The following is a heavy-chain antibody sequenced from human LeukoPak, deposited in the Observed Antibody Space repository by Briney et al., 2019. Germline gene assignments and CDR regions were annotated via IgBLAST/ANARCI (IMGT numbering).Heavy chain of an antibody. CDR2: ISSSSSYI. CDR3: ARELGDYSDYGMDV. J-gene: IGHJ6*02. V-gene: IGHV3-11*06. Sequence: GGSLRLSCAASGFTFSDYYMSWIRQAPGKGLEWVSSISSSSSYIYYADSVKGRFTISRDNAKNSLYLQMNSLRAEDTAVYYCARELGDYSDYGMDVWGQGTTVTVSS. D-gene: IGHD4-17*01. CDR1: GFTFSDYY.